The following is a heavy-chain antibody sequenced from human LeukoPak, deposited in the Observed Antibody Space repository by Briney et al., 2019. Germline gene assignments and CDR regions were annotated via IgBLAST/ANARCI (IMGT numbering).Heavy chain of an antibody. CDR1: GGSISSYY. V-gene: IGHV4-59*12. Sequence: SETLSLTCTASGGSISSYYWSWIRQPPGKGLEWIGYIYYSGSTNYNPSLKSRVTMSVDTSKNQFSLKLSSVTAADTAVYYCARDSSSWRSNWFDPWGQGTLVTVSS. D-gene: IGHD6-13*01. CDR2: IYYSGST. CDR3: ARDSSSWRSNWFDP. J-gene: IGHJ5*02.